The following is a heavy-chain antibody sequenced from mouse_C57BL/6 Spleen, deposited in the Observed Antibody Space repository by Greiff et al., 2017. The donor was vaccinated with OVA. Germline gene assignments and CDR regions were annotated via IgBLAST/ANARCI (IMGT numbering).Heavy chain of an antibody. CDR2: IRYDGSN. CDR1: GYSITSGCY. J-gene: IGHJ2*01. V-gene: IGHV3-6*01. CDR3: ARDDGESNYFDY. D-gene: IGHD5-1*01. Sequence: VQLKESGPGLVKPSQSLSLTCSVTGYSITSGCYWNWIRQFPGNQLEWMGYIRYDGSNNYNPSLKNRISITRDTSKNQFFLKLNSVTTEYTATYYCARDDGESNYFDYWGQGTTLTVSS.